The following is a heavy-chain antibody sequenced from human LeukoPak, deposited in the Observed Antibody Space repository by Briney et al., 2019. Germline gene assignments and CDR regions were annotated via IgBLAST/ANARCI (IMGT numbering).Heavy chain of an antibody. CDR3: TKGRGI. D-gene: IGHD3-10*01. J-gene: IGHJ4*02. CDR2: IYYSGNT. CDR1: GVSIRSSSYY. V-gene: IGHV4-39*07. Sequence: SETLSLTCPVSGVSIRSSSYYWGWIRQPPGKGLEWIGSIYYSGNTYYNPSLKSRVTISLDTSKNQFSLKLTSVTAADTAVYYCTKGRGIWGQGTLVTVSS.